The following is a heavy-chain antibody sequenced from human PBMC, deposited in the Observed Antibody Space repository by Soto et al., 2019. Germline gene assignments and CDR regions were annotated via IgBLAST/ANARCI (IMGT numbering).Heavy chain of an antibody. CDR2: IYSGGST. CDR1: GFTVSSNY. Sequence: EVQLVESGGGLVQPGGSLRLSCAASGFTVSSNYMSWVRQAPGKGLEWVSVIYSGGSTYYADSVKGRFTISRDNSKNTLYLQMNSLRAEDTAVYYCARGVRFGESTSAYWGQGTLVTVSS. CDR3: ARGVRFGESTSAY. V-gene: IGHV3-66*01. J-gene: IGHJ4*02. D-gene: IGHD3-10*01.